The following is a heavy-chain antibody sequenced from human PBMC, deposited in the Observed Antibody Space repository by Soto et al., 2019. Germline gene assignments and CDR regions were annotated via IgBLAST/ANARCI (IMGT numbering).Heavy chain of an antibody. V-gene: IGHV3-30-3*01. CDR2: ISHDGINK. CDR1: GFSFSSYA. CDR3: ARDMYSSDYFVKWFEP. J-gene: IGHJ5*02. Sequence: QVRLVESGGGVVQPGRSLRLSCTASGFSFSSYAMYWFRQPPGKGLEWVAVISHDGINKHYADSVKGRVTVSRDNSNHSLELKLNSLRSEDTAMYYCARDMYSSDYFVKWFEPWGQGTLVTVSS. D-gene: IGHD6-19*01.